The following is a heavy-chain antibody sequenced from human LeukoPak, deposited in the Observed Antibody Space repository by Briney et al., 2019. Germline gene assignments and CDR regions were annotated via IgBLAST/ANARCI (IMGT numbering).Heavy chain of an antibody. CDR2: ISAYNGNT. D-gene: IGHD1-26*01. V-gene: IGHV1-18*01. J-gene: IGHJ4*02. Sequence: ASVGVSCKASGYTFTSYGISWVRQAPGQGLEWMGWISAYNGNTNYAQKLQGRVTMTTDTSTSTAYMELRSLRSDDTAVYYCARVRYGGSYWVYYFDYWGQGTLVTVSS. CDR1: GYTFTSYG. CDR3: ARVRYGGSYWVYYFDY.